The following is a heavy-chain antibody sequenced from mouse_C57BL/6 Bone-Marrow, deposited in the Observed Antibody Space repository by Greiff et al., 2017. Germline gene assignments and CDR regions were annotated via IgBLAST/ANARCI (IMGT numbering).Heavy chain of an antibody. CDR3: ARQGTGTGGYYFDY. Sequence: EVMLVESGGGLVQPGGSLKLSCAASGFTFSDYYLYWVRQTPEKRLEWVAYISNGGGSTYYPDTVKGRFTISRDNAKNTLYLQMSRLKSEDTAMYYCARQGTGTGGYYFDYWGQGTTLTVSS. J-gene: IGHJ2*01. CDR1: GFTFSDYY. D-gene: IGHD4-1*01. V-gene: IGHV5-12*01. CDR2: ISNGGGST.